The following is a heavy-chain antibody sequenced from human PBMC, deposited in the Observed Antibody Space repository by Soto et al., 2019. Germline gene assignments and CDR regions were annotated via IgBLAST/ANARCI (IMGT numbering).Heavy chain of an antibody. D-gene: IGHD1-26*01. CDR1: GGTFSSYA. J-gene: IGHJ5*02. CDR2: IIPIFGTA. Sequence: ASLKVSCKASGGTFSSYAISWVRQAPGQGLEWMGGIIPIFGTANYAQKFQGRVTITADESTGTAYMELSSLRSEDTAVYYCARGSRDEINVIQWEPRKIYNWFDPWGQGTLVTVSS. V-gene: IGHV1-69*13. CDR3: ARGSRDEINVIQWEPRKIYNWFDP.